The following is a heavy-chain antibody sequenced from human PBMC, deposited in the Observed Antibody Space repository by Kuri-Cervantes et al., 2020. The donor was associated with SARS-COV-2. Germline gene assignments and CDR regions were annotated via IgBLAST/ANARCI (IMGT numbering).Heavy chain of an antibody. J-gene: IGHJ6*02. D-gene: IGHD1-20*01. Sequence: GGSLRLSCAASGFTFSSYEMNWVRQAPGKGLEWVSYISSSGSTIYYADSVKGRFTISRDNSKNTLYLQMNSLRAEDTAVYYCAKDINWNTYYYYYGMDVWGQGTTVTVSS. CDR2: ISSSGSTI. CDR3: AKDINWNTYYYYYGMDV. CDR1: GFTFSSYE. V-gene: IGHV3-48*03.